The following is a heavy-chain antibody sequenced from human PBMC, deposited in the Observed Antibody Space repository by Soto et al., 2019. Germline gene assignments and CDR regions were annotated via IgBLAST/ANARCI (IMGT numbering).Heavy chain of an antibody. CDR1: GGTFSSYA. D-gene: IGHD2-2*01. V-gene: IGHV1-69*01. CDR2: IIPIFGTA. Sequence: QVQLVQSGAEVKKPGSSVKVSCKASGGTFSSYAISWVRQAPGQGLEWMGGIIPIFGTANYAQKFQGRVTITADESTNTAYMELSSLTSEDTAVYYCARGYCSSTSCYSWFDPWGQGTLVTVSS. CDR3: ARGYCSSTSCYSWFDP. J-gene: IGHJ5*02.